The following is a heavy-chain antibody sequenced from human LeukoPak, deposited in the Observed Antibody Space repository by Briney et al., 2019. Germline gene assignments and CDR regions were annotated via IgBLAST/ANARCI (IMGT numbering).Heavy chain of an antibody. D-gene: IGHD2-15*01. Sequence: PGGSLRLSCAASGFTFSSYWMSWVRQAPGKGREGVANIKQDGNDKYYVDSEKGRFTLSRDNANNSLYLQMNSLRAEDPAVYYCAREVGDGMDVWGQGTTVTVSS. CDR2: IKQDGNDK. V-gene: IGHV3-7*01. J-gene: IGHJ6*02. CDR1: GFTFSSYW. CDR3: AREVGDGMDV.